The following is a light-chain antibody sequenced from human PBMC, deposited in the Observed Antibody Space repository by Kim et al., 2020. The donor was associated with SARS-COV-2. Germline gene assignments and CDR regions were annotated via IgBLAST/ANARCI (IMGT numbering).Light chain of an antibody. CDR2: QHT. J-gene: IGLJ3*02. V-gene: IGLV3-1*01. Sequence: SYELTQPPSVSVSPGQTASITCSGTKLGDKYASWYQQKPGQSPVLVIYQHTKRPSGISQRFSGSSSGNTATLTISPAQTMDEADYYCQAWDSSTAVFGGG. CDR1: KLGDKY. CDR3: QAWDSSTAV.